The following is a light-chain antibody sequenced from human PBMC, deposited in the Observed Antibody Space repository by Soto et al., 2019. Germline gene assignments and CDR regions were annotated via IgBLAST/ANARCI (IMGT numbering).Light chain of an antibody. Sequence: QSVLTQPASVSGSPGQSIAISCTGTSSDVGGYNSASWYQQHPGKAPKLLIYDVSNRPSGVSNRFSGSKSGNTASLTISGLQVEDEADYYCSSYSTGGSYVFGTGTKLTVL. V-gene: IGLV2-14*03. J-gene: IGLJ1*01. CDR2: DVS. CDR3: SSYSTGGSYV. CDR1: SSDVGGYNS.